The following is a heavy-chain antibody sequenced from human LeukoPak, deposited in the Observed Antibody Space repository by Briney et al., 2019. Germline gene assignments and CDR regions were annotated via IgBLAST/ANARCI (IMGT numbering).Heavy chain of an antibody. J-gene: IGHJ4*02. V-gene: IGHV3-33*05. D-gene: IGHD3-10*01. CDR2: MSNSGENT. Sequence: GGSLRLSCAASGFTFSSYSMQWVRQTPGKGLEWVGIMSNSGENTFYGEAVKGRFTISRDNSQNTLYLQMNSLRAEDTAVYYCARGGVLLWFGELWYFDYWGQGTLVTVSS. CDR3: ARGGVLLWFGELWYFDY. CDR1: GFTFSSYS.